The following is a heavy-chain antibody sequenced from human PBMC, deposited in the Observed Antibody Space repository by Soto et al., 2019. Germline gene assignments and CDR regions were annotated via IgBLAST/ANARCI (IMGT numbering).Heavy chain of an antibody. Sequence: SETLSLICDVYGGSISSSNWWSWVRQPPGKGLEWIGEIYHSGSTNYNPSLKSRVTISVDKSKNQFSLKLSSVTAADTAVYYCARSPDSSGYYPRWYYYGMDVWGQGTTVTVSS. D-gene: IGHD3-22*01. V-gene: IGHV4-4*02. CDR2: IYHSGST. J-gene: IGHJ6*02. CDR1: GGSISSSNW. CDR3: ARSPDSSGYYPRWYYYGMDV.